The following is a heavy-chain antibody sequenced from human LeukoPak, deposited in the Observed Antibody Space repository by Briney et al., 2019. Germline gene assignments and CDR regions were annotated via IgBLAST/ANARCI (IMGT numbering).Heavy chain of an antibody. D-gene: IGHD7-27*01. V-gene: IGHV3-23*01. Sequence: GGSLRLSCAASGFTFSSYGMSWVRQAPGKGLEWVSAISGSGGSTYYADSVKGRFTISRDNSKNTLYLQMNSLRAEDTAVYYCAKDDAWGRYKDWGQGILVTVSS. J-gene: IGHJ1*01. CDR1: GFTFSSYG. CDR3: AKDDAWGRYKD. CDR2: ISGSGGST.